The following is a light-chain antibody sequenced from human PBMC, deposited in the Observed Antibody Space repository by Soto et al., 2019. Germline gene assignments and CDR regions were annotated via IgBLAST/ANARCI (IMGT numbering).Light chain of an antibody. Sequence: QSALTQPASVSGSPGQSITISCTGTSSDVGSYNLVSWYQQHPGKAPKLMIYEVSKRPPGVSNRFSGSKSGNTASLTISGLQAEDEADYYCCSYAGKVGGGTKLTVL. J-gene: IGLJ2*01. CDR1: SSDVGSYNL. CDR2: EVS. V-gene: IGLV2-23*02. CDR3: CSYAGK.